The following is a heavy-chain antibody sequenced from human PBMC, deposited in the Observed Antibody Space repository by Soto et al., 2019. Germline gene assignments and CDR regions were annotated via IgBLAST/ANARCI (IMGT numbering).Heavy chain of an antibody. J-gene: IGHJ3*02. CDR1: GGSISSGGYS. CDR3: ARGGGFWSGYDAFDI. D-gene: IGHD3-3*01. Sequence: SETLSLTCAVSGGSISSGGYSWSWIRQPPGKGLEWIGYIYHSGSTYYNPSLKSRVTISVDRSKNQFSLKLSSVTAADTAVYYCARGGGFWSGYDAFDIWGQGTMVTV. V-gene: IGHV4-30-2*01. CDR2: IYHSGST.